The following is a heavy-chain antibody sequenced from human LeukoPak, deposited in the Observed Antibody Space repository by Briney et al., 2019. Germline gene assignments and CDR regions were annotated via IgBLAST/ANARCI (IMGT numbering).Heavy chain of an antibody. CDR2: IYYSGNT. Sequence: PSETLSLTCTVSGDPISSYHWSWLRQPPGKGLEWLGYIYYSGNTNYKASLKGRVTISVDTSKNQFSLKLSSVTAADTAVYYCARGGYYGSGNDFRFDRWGQGTLVTVSS. D-gene: IGHD3-10*01. CDR1: GDPISSYH. J-gene: IGHJ5*02. CDR3: ARGGYYGSGNDFRFDR. V-gene: IGHV4-59*01.